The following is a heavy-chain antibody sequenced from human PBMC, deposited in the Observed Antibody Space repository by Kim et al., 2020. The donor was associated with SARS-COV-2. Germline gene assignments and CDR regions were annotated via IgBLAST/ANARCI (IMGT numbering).Heavy chain of an antibody. CDR2: ISWNSGNI. Sequence: GGSLRLSCAASGFTFDDYAMHWVRQAPGKGLEWVSGISWNSGNIGYADSVKGRFTISRDNAKNALYLEVNSLRTEDTALYYCAKDKITGEMGAYAFDIWGQGTMVSVSS. V-gene: IGHV3-9*01. D-gene: IGHD7-27*01. CDR3: AKDKITGEMGAYAFDI. CDR1: GFTFDDYA. J-gene: IGHJ3*02.